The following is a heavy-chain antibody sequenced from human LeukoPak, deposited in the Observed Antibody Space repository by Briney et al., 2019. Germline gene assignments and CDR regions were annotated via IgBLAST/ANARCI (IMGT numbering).Heavy chain of an antibody. CDR3: ARGLGTYSVSGHYYRTLWFDP. D-gene: IGHD3-10*01. J-gene: IGHJ5*02. CDR1: GYTFTTYG. V-gene: IGHV1-18*01. CDR2: IGAYNGNT. Sequence: ASVTVSCTTSGYTFTTYGIIWVRQAPGQGLEWMGWIGAYNGNTNYAQNFQGRVTMTIDTSTNTAYMELRSLRSDDTAVYYCARGLGTYSVSGHYYRTLWFDPWGQGTLVTVSS.